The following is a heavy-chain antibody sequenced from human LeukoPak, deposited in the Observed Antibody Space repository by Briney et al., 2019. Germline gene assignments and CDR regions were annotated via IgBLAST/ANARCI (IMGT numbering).Heavy chain of an antibody. V-gene: IGHV1-8*01. J-gene: IGHJ6*03. Sequence: ASVKVSCKASGYTFTSYDINWVRQATGQGREWMGWMNPNSGNTGYAQKFQGRVTMTRNTSISTAYMELSSLRSEDTAVYYCARGVFDGDRGWDYYMDVWGKGTTVTVSS. CDR3: ARGVFDGDRGWDYYMDV. D-gene: IGHD4-17*01. CDR1: GYTFTSYD. CDR2: MNPNSGNT.